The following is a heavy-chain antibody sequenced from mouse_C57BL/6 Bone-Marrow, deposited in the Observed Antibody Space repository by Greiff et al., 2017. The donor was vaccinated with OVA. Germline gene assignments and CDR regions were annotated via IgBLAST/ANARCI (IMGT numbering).Heavy chain of an antibody. CDR3: ARQDSSGSSGAY. J-gene: IGHJ3*01. Sequence: EVKLVASGGGLVQPGGSLKLSCAASGFTFRDYYMYWVRQTPEKRLEWVAYISNGGGSTYYPDTVKGRFTISRDNAKNTLYRQMSRLKSEDTAMYYCARQDSSGSSGAYWGQGTLVTVSA. CDR1: GFTFRDYY. CDR2: ISNGGGST. D-gene: IGHD3-2*02. V-gene: IGHV5-12*01.